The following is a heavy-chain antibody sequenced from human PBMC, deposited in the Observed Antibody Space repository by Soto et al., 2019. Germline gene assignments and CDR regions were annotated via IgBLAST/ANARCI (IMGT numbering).Heavy chain of an antibody. J-gene: IGHJ5*02. CDR1: GFTFSSYS. CDR2: ISETGGGT. V-gene: IGHV3-23*01. D-gene: IGHD4-17*01. CDR3: AKVSWAYGDYGWFDP. Sequence: DVLLLESGGGLVRPGGSLRLSCAVSGFTFSSYSMGWVRQAPGKGLKWVSTISETGGGTDYADFVKGRFTISRDNSKNTVYLQMNSLRVEDTAIYYCAKVSWAYGDYGWFDPWGQGTLVTVSS.